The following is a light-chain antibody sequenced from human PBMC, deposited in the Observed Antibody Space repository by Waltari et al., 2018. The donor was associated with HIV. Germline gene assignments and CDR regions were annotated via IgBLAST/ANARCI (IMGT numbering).Light chain of an antibody. CDR3: MQTLQSPWT. CDR2: LGA. Sequence: DIVMTQSPLSLSVTPGEPASISCRSNQSLLHSNGYTCLDWYLQKPGQSPQVLIYLGANRAAGVPDRCSGSGSGADVILKISRVEAEDIGIYYGMQTLQSPWTFGQGTKVEVK. V-gene: IGKV2-28*01. J-gene: IGKJ1*01. CDR1: QSLLHSNGYTC.